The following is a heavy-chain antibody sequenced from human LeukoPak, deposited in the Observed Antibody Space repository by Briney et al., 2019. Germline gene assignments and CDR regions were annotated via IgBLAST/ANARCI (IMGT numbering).Heavy chain of an antibody. Sequence: ASVTVSCTASGGTLSTYTISWVRQAPGQGLEWMGIINPSGGSTSYAQKFQGRVTMTRDTSTSTVYMELSSLRSEDTAVYYCARERVTIAARSSNWFDPWGQGTLVTVSS. CDR3: ARERVTIAARSSNWFDP. D-gene: IGHD6-6*01. CDR1: GGTLSTYT. V-gene: IGHV1-46*01. CDR2: INPSGGST. J-gene: IGHJ5*02.